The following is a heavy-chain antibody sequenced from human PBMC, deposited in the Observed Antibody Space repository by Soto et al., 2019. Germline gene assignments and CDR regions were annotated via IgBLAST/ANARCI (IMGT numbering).Heavy chain of an antibody. D-gene: IGHD1-26*01. J-gene: IGHJ4*02. CDR3: GIGKIEEAGPPGSRLDY. Sequence: PSETLSLTCTVSGGSISSGGYYWSWIRQHPGKGLEWIGYIYYSGSTYYNPSLKSRVTISVDTSKNQFSLKLSSVTAADTAVYYCGIGKIEEAGPPGSRLDYGARGTLVTVS. CDR2: IYYSGST. CDR1: GGSISSGGYY. V-gene: IGHV4-31*03.